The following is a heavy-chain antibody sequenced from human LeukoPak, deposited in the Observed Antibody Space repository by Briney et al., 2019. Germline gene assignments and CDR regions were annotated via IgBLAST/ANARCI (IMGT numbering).Heavy chain of an antibody. CDR2: ISYDGSNK. Sequence: PGGSLRLSCAASGFTFSSYAMHWVLQAPGKGLEGGAVISYDGSNKYYADSVKGRFTISRDNSKNTLYLQMNSRRAEDTAVYYCAREGVSGSAYLYYFDYWGQGTLVTVSS. CDR3: AREGVSGSAYLYYFDY. CDR1: GFTFSSYA. V-gene: IGHV3-30*04. D-gene: IGHD1-26*01. J-gene: IGHJ4*02.